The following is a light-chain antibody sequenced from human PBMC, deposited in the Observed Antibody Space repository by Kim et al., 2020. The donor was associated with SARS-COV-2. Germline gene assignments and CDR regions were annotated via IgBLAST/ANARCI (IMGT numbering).Light chain of an antibody. J-gene: IGLJ1*01. CDR2: EVT. Sequence: QSALTQPPSASGSPGQSVTISCSGTSSDFGAYNYVSWYQQHPGKAPKLMIYEVTKRPSGVPDRFSGSKSGNTASLTVSGLQAEDEADYYCTSHANNNYVFGTGTRATVL. CDR3: TSHANNNYV. V-gene: IGLV2-8*01. CDR1: SSDFGAYNY.